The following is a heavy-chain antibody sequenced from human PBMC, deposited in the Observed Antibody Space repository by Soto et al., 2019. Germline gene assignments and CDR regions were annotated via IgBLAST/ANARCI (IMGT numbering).Heavy chain of an antibody. CDR2: INHSGST. CDR3: ARAPYRGSYAGCFDP. V-gene: IGHV4-34*01. D-gene: IGHD1-26*01. CDR1: GGSFRVYY. Sequence: SETLSLTCAVYGGSFRVYYWSWIRQPPGKGLEWIGYINHSGSTNYSPSLKSRVTISVHTSKNQFSLYLSSVNAADTAVYYCARAPYRGSYAGCFDPCDQRTLVTVS. J-gene: IGHJ5*02.